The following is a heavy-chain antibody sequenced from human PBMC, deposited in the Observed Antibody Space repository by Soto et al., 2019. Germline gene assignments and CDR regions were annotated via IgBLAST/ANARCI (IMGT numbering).Heavy chain of an antibody. CDR1: GGSFSGYY. CDR2: INHSGST. V-gene: IGHV4-34*01. Sequence: QVQLQQWGAGLLKPSETLSLTCAVYGGSFSGYYWSWIRQPPGKGLEWIGEINHSGSTNYNPSLKSRVTISVDTSKNQFSPKLSSVTAADTAVYYCARSTVGATRRLDYWGQGTLVTVSS. CDR3: ARSTVGATRRLDY. J-gene: IGHJ4*02. D-gene: IGHD1-26*01.